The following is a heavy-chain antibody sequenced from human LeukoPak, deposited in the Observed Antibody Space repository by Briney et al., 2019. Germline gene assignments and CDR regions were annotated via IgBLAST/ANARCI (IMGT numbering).Heavy chain of an antibody. CDR2: ISGSGGST. Sequence: PGGSLRLSCAASGFTFSSYAMSWVRQAPGKGLEWVSAISGSGGSTYYADSVKGRFTISRDNSKNTLYLQMNSLRAEDTAVYYCATHGRGYSSSWYVRYFDYWGQGTLVTVSS. CDR3: ATHGRGYSSSWYVRYFDY. V-gene: IGHV3-23*01. CDR1: GFTFSSYA. J-gene: IGHJ4*02. D-gene: IGHD6-13*01.